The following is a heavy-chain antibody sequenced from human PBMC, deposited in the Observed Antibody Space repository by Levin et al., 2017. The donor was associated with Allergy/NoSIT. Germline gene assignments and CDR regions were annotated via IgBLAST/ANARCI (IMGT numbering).Heavy chain of an antibody. Sequence: GGSLRLSCAASGFTFDDYAMHWVRQAPGKGLEWVSGISWNSGSIGYADSVKGRFTISRDNAKNSLYLQMNSLRAEDTALYYCAKDKEEGYCSGGSCYFDAFDIWGQGTMVTVSS. CDR2: ISWNSGSI. D-gene: IGHD2-15*01. CDR1: GFTFDDYA. J-gene: IGHJ3*02. CDR3: AKDKEEGYCSGGSCYFDAFDI. V-gene: IGHV3-9*01.